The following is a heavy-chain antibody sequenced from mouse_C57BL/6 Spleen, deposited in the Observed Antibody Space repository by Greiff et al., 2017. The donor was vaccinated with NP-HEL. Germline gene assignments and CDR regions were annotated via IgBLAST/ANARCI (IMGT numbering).Heavy chain of an antibody. D-gene: IGHD2-1*01. CDR2: IDPSDSYT. Sequence: QVQLQQPGAELVMPGASVKLSCKASAYTFTSYWMHWVKQRPGQGLEWIGEIDPSDSYTNYNQKFKGKSTLTVDKSSSTAYMQLSSLTSEDSAVYYCARLGGNYVPFAYWGQGTLVTVSA. J-gene: IGHJ3*01. CDR3: ARLGGNYVPFAY. V-gene: IGHV1-69*01. CDR1: AYTFTSYW.